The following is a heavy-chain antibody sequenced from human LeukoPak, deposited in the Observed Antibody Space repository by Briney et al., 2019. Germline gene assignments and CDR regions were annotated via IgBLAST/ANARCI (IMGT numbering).Heavy chain of an antibody. CDR3: AKGGYCSSTSCYYYYYMDV. J-gene: IGHJ6*03. Sequence: PGRSLRLSCAASGFTFSSYGMHWVRQAPGKGLEWVSAISGSGGSTYYADSVKGRFTISRDNSKNTLYLQMNSLRAEDTAVYYCAKGGYCSSTSCYYYYYMDVWGKGTTVTVSS. V-gene: IGHV3-23*01. CDR2: ISGSGGST. D-gene: IGHD2-2*03. CDR1: GFTFSSYG.